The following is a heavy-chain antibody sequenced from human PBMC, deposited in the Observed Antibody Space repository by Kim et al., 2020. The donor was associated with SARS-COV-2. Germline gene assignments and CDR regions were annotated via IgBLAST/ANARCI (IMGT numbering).Heavy chain of an antibody. V-gene: IGHV4-59*01. CDR3: ARARPNYSYALNYYYYMDV. D-gene: IGHD5-18*01. J-gene: IGHJ6*03. Sequence: SRVTISVDTSKNQFSLKLSSVTAADTAVYYCARARPNYSYALNYYYYMDVWGKGTTVTVSS.